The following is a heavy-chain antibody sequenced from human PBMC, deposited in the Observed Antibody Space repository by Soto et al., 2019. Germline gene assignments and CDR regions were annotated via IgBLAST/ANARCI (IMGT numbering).Heavy chain of an antibody. CDR1: CASISRVDYY. D-gene: IGHD3-10*01. CDR3: ARVVGGMDYYYGMDV. Sequence: LXLTCTFSCASISRVDYYWILILQPPGKGLEWIGYIYYSGSTYYNPSLKSRVTISVDTSKNQFSLKLSSVTAADTAVYYCARVVGGMDYYYGMDVSGQGTTVTV. CDR2: IYYSGST. J-gene: IGHJ6*02. V-gene: IGHV4-30-4*01.